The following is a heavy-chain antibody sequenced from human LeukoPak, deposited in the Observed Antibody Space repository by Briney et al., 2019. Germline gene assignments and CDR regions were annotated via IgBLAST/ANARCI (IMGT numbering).Heavy chain of an antibody. V-gene: IGHV3-11*01. CDR2: ITSSGSTI. J-gene: IGHJ4*02. CDR1: GFTFSDYY. Sequence: GGSLRLSCAASGFTFSDYYMSWIRQAPGKGLEWVSYITSSGSTIYYADSMKGRFTISRDNAKNSLYLQMNSLRAEDTAVYYCASGGAMVYFDYWGQGTLVTVSS. D-gene: IGHD5-18*01. CDR3: ASGGAMVYFDY.